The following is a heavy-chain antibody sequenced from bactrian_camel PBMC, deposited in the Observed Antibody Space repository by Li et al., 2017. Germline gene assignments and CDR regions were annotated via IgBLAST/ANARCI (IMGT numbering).Heavy chain of an antibody. CDR1: NYGYIRPY. V-gene: IGHV3S40*01. CDR2: IATVSEFK. Sequence: VQLVESGGGAVQAGGSLKLSCAYSNYGYIRPYVGWFRQAPGKEREGVTSIATVSEFKYYDDSVKGRFTISHDMSRNTVYLQMDNLKPEDTGLYYCAATRTGYHPNRWADRHEYNFWGQGTQVTVS. J-gene: IGHJ4*01. D-gene: IGHD7*01. CDR3: AATRTGYHPNRWADRHEYNF.